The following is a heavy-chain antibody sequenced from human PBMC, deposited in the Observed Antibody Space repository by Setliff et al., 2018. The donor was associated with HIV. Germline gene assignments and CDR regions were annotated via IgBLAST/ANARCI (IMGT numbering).Heavy chain of an antibody. CDR2: IYASGST. CDR3: ARLGRAIDRGGYSLRFDY. J-gene: IGHJ4*02. CDR1: GGSISSDDYS. V-gene: IGHV4-61*02. Sequence: SETLSLTCTVSGGSISSDDYSWNWIRQPAGKGLEWIGRIYASGSTNYNPSLKSRAAISIDTSKNQFSLRLRSVTAADTALYYCARLGRAIDRGGYSLRFDYWGQGTLVTVSS. D-gene: IGHD3-22*01.